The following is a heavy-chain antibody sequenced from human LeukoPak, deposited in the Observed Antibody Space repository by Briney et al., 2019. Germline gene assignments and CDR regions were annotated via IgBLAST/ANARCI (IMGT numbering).Heavy chain of an antibody. Sequence: GASVEVSCKASGYTFTDYYMHWVRQAPGQGLEWMGWINPKSGGTNYAQKFQGRVTMTRDTSISTAYMELSRLRSDDTAVFYCARDLAFGEMVTNRGAFDIWGQGTMVTVSS. D-gene: IGHD5-24*01. CDR1: GYTFTDYY. J-gene: IGHJ3*02. V-gene: IGHV1-2*02. CDR2: INPKSGGT. CDR3: ARDLAFGEMVTNRGAFDI.